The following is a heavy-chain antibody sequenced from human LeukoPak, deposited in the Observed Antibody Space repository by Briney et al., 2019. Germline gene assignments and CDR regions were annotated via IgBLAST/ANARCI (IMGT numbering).Heavy chain of an antibody. CDR1: SFTFKTFA. V-gene: IGHV3-23*01. D-gene: IGHD6-19*01. CDR2: ISGSGDTT. Sequence: GGSLRLSCIVSSFTFKTFAMSWVRQAPGKGLEWVAGISGSGDTTYYAESVKGRFTISRDNSKNMLYLQMRSLRAEDTAIYYCAIDYSSSFWGQGTLVTVSS. CDR3: AIDYSSSF. J-gene: IGHJ4*02.